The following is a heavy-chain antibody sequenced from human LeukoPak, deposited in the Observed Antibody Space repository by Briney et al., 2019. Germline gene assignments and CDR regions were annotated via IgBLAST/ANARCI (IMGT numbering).Heavy chain of an antibody. D-gene: IGHD4-11*01. CDR2: IKQDGSEK. V-gene: IGHV3-7*01. CDR1: GFTFNSYW. J-gene: IGHJ5*02. Sequence: GGSLRLSCAASGFTFNSYWMSWVRQAPGKGLEWVANIKQDGSEKYYVDSVKGRFTISRDNAKNSLYLQMNSLRAEDTAVYYCARGLTTGAWGQGTLVTVSS. CDR3: ARGLTTGA.